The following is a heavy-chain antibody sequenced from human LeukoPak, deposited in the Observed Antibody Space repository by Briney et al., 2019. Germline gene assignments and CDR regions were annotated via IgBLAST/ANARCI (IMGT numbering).Heavy chain of an antibody. D-gene: IGHD4-17*01. Sequence: ASVKVSCKASGDTFTSYTISWVRQAPGQGLEWRGVTITSLGIANYAQKFQGRVTITTDTSTSTDYMELSSLRAQGTAVCFCARTNPHDYATIGLDYWGQGTLVTVSS. CDR1: GDTFTSYT. J-gene: IGHJ4*02. V-gene: IGHV1-69*02. CDR2: TITSLGIA. CDR3: ARTNPHDYATIGLDY.